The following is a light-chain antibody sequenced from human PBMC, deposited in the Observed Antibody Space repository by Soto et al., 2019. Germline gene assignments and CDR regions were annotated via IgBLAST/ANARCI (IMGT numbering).Light chain of an antibody. J-gene: IGKJ5*01. Sequence: DIQMTQSPSSVSASVGDRVTITCRASQDFSDSLAWYQQKPGTAPKLLIYAASTLQSGVPSRFSGSGSGTDFTLAISSLQPEDFATYYCQQTTDFPITFGQGTRLVI. V-gene: IGKV1-12*01. CDR3: QQTTDFPIT. CDR1: QDFSDS. CDR2: AAS.